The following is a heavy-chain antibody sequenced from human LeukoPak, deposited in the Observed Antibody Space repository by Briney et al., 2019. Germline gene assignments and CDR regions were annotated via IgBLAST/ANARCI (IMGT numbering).Heavy chain of an antibody. J-gene: IGHJ5*02. CDR2: LSGSARST. V-gene: IGHV3-23*01. CDR3: ATDLRTPSA. D-gene: IGHD1-14*01. CDR1: GFTFSSYA. Sequence: GGSLRLSCAASGFTFSSYAMSWVRRAPGKGLEWVSSLSGSARSTYYADSVKGRFTISRDNSKNTLYLQMNSLRAEDTAVYYCATDLRTPSAWGQGTLVTVSS.